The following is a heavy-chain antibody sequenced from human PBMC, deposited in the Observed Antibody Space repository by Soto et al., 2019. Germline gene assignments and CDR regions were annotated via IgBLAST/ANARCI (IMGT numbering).Heavy chain of an antibody. J-gene: IGHJ6*04. Sequence: ASVKVSCKASGYTFTSYGISWVRQAPGQGLEWMGWISAYNVNTNYAQKLQGRVTMTTDTSTSTAYMELRSLRSDDTAVYYCARDGSITIFGVVIRLDGMEVWGKGNTVIVSS. CDR3: ARDGSITIFGVVIRLDGMEV. D-gene: IGHD3-3*01. CDR1: GYTFTSYG. CDR2: ISAYNVNT. V-gene: IGHV1-18*04.